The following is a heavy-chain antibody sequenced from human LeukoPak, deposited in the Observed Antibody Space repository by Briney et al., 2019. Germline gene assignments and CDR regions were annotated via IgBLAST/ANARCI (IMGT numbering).Heavy chain of an antibody. CDR3: ARVGSVTNFGVVSYYFDY. V-gene: IGHV5-51*01. J-gene: IGHJ4*02. CDR1: GYSFDYYW. CDR2: IYPDDSDS. Sequence: GESLKISCKASGYSFDYYWIAWVRQMPGKGLEWMGIIYPDDSDSTYSPSFQGQVTISVDKSINTAYLQWSSLKASNTAIYYCARVGSVTNFGVVSYYFDYWGQGTLVIVSS. D-gene: IGHD3-3*01.